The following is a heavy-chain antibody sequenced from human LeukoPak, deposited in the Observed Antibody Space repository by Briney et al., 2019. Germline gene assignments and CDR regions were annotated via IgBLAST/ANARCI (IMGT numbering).Heavy chain of an antibody. D-gene: IGHD2-15*01. J-gene: IGHJ5*02. Sequence: GGSLRLSCAASGFTFSSCWMHWVRQAPGKGPVWVSRINNDGSGTTYADSVKGRFTISRDDAKNTLYLQMNSLRAEDTAVYYCVRGGESTWSWGQGTLVTVSS. CDR2: INNDGSGT. CDR1: GFTFSSCW. V-gene: IGHV3-74*01. CDR3: VRGGESTWS.